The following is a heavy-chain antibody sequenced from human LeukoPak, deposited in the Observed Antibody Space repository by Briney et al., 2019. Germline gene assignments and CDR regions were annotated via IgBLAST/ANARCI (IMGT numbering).Heavy chain of an antibody. CDR2: IYHSGST. CDR3: ARTPLEYCSSTSCYGSPLSDAFDI. D-gene: IGHD2-2*01. Sequence: ASETLSLTCTVSGYSISSGYYWGWIRQPPGKGLEWIGSIYHSGSTYYNPSLKSRVTISVDTSKNQFSLKLSSATAADTAVYYCARTPLEYCSSTSCYGSPLSDAFDIWGQGTMVTVSS. J-gene: IGHJ3*02. CDR1: GYSISSGYY. V-gene: IGHV4-38-2*02.